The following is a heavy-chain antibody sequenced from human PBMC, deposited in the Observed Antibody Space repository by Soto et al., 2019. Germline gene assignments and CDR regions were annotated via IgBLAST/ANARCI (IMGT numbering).Heavy chain of an antibody. CDR3: ARVVLLRPIWGYKCFDP. CDR2: IYHSGST. CDR1: GGSISRGGYS. Sequence: SQKLSHTCAVSGGSISRGGYSWCWIRQPPGKGLEWIGYIYHSGSTFYNPSLKSRVTISIDKSKNQSSLKLGSVTAADTAVYYCARVVLLRPIWGYKCFDPWCQGLLVTVS. V-gene: IGHV4-30-2*01. J-gene: IGHJ5*02. D-gene: IGHD3-16*01.